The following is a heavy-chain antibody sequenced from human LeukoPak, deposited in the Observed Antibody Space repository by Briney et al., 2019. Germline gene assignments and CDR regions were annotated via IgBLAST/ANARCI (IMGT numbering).Heavy chain of an antibody. V-gene: IGHV3-30*04. D-gene: IGHD1-26*01. CDR1: GFTFGSFG. CDR3: ARGRGWERFVPVHYFYMDV. J-gene: IGHJ6*03. Sequence: PGRSLRLSCAASGFTFGSFGMHWVRQAPGKGLDWVAFNSYDGRKEYYADSVKGRFLISRDSSNNTLYLQMTSLIIEDTAVYYCARGRGWERFVPVHYFYMDVWGKGTPVTVSS. CDR2: NSYDGRKE.